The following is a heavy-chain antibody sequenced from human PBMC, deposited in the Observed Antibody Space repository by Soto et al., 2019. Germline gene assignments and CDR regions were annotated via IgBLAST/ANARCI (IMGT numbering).Heavy chain of an antibody. CDR2: ISYDGSNK. CDR1: GFTFSSYA. Sequence: PGGSLRLSCAASGFTFSSYAMHWVRKAPGKGLEWVAVISYDGSNKYYADSVKGRFTISRDNSKNTLYLQMNSLRAEDTVFFFFAKKARSYTVTRFLDSWGQGTLV. V-gene: IGHV3-30-3*01. CDR3: AKKARSYTVTRFLDS. J-gene: IGHJ5*02. D-gene: IGHD4-17*01.